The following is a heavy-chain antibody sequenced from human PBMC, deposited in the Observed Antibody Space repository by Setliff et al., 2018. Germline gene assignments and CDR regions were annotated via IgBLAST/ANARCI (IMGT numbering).Heavy chain of an antibody. D-gene: IGHD5-12*01. J-gene: IGHJ3*02. CDR3: ARSPYSRRAFDI. CDR1: GYSFTSYG. V-gene: IGHV1-3*01. Sequence: ASVKVSCKAFGYSFTSYGMHWVRQAPGQGLEWMGWINAGNDNTHYSQKFQGRVTITRDTSASTVYMELSSVRSEDTAVYYCARSPYSRRAFDIWGQGTMVTVSS. CDR2: INAGNDNT.